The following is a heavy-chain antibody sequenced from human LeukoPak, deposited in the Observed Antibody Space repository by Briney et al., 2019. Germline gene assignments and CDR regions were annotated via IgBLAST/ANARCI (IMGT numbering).Heavy chain of an antibody. CDR3: AKSRYSSGWYGFDY. J-gene: IGHJ4*02. V-gene: IGHV3-30*18. Sequence: PGGSLRLSCAASGFTFSSYGMHWVRQAPGKGLEWVAVISYDGSNKYYADSVKGRFTISRDNSKNTLYLQMNSLRAEDTAVYYCAKSRYSSGWYGFDYWGQGTLVTVSS. D-gene: IGHD6-19*01. CDR1: GFTFSSYG. CDR2: ISYDGSNK.